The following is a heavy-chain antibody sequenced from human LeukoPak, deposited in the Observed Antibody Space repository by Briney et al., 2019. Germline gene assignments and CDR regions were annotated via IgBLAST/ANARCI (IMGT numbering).Heavy chain of an antibody. Sequence: SETLSLTCTVSGGSISSGGYYWSWIRQPPGKGLEWIGYIYHSGSTYYNPSLKSRVTISVDRSKNQFSLKLSSVTAADTAVYYCARDRVATMTDYFGYWGQGTLVTVSS. V-gene: IGHV4-30-2*01. CDR3: ARDRVATMTDYFGY. CDR1: GGSISSGGYY. CDR2: IYHSGST. J-gene: IGHJ4*02. D-gene: IGHD5-12*01.